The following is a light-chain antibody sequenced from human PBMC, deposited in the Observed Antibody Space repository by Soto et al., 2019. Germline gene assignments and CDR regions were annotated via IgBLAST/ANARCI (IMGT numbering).Light chain of an antibody. V-gene: IGKV3-15*01. CDR1: QSVGSN. J-gene: IGKJ4*01. CDR3: QQYNNWPLT. Sequence: TVMTQSPATLSVSPGERATLACRASQSVGSNFAWYQQKPGQAPRLLIYGASTRATGIPARFSGSGSGTEFTLTISSLKSEDFAVYYCQQYNNWPLTFGGGTKVEIK. CDR2: GAS.